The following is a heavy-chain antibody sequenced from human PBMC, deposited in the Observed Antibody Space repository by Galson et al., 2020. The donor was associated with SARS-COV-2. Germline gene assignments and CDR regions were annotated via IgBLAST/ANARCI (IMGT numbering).Heavy chain of an antibody. Sequence: GESLKISCAASGFTFSSYGMHWVRQAPGKGLEWVAVIWYDGSNKYYADSVKGRFTISRDNSKNTLYLQMNSLRAEDTAVYCAREGIAEEYGMDVWGQGTTVTVSS. J-gene: IGHJ6*02. CDR1: GFTFSSYG. CDR3: AREGIAEEYGMDV. V-gene: IGHV3-33*01. D-gene: IGHD6-13*01. CDR2: IWYDGSNK.